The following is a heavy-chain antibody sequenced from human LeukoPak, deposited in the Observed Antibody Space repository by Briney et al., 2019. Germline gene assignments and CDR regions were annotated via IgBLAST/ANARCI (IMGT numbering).Heavy chain of an antibody. D-gene: IGHD2-15*01. CDR3: AREGVSAPDY. Sequence: ASVKLSCKASVYTFTSYGISCVRQAPGQGLEWMGWIRAYNGNTNYAQKLQGRVTMTTDTSTSTAYMELRSLRSDDAAVYYCAREGVSAPDYWGQGTLVTVSS. CDR1: VYTFTSYG. V-gene: IGHV1-18*01. CDR2: IRAYNGNT. J-gene: IGHJ4*02.